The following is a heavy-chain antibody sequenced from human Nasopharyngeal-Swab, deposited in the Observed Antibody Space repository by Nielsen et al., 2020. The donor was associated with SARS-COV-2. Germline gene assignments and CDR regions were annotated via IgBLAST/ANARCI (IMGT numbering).Heavy chain of an antibody. CDR3: ARGGDGYSMDY. CDR2: LHSDGSGT. Sequence: GESLKISCAASGFTISRYWMLWVRHAPGKGLAWVSRLHSDGSGTTYADSVRGRFTISRDNAKNTLYLQMNSLRAEDTAVYYCARGGDGYSMDYWGQGTLVTVSS. V-gene: IGHV3-74*01. D-gene: IGHD5-24*01. J-gene: IGHJ4*02. CDR1: GFTISRYW.